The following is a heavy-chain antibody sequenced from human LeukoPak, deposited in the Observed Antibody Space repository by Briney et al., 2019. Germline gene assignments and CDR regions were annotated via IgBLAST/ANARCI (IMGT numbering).Heavy chain of an antibody. CDR1: GGSFSGHY. CDR2: INHGGST. Sequence: SETLSLTCAVSGGSFSGHYWNWIRQPPGKGLEWIGEINHGGSTNYNPSLKSRVTISVDTSKNQFSLKLSSVTAADTAVYYCARRGRGYSYGYIDYWGQGTLVTVSS. J-gene: IGHJ4*02. CDR3: ARRGRGYSYGYIDY. V-gene: IGHV4-34*01. D-gene: IGHD5-18*01.